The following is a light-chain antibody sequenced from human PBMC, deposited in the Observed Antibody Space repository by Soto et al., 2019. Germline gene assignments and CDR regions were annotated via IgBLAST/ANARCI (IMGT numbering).Light chain of an antibody. CDR1: QSVGSK. Sequence: EIVMTQSPATMSVSPGEKATLSCRASQSVGSKLAWYWQKPGQSPRLLIYGASTRATGVPARFSGGGSGTEFTLNISSMQPGDFAIYYCQQYNDWPRTFGQGTKVDI. CDR3: QQYNDWPRT. J-gene: IGKJ1*01. V-gene: IGKV3-15*01. CDR2: GAS.